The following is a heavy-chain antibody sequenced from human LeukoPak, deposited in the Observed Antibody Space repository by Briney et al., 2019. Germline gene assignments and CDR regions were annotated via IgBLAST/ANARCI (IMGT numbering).Heavy chain of an antibody. J-gene: IGHJ4*02. D-gene: IGHD2-15*01. Sequence: SETLSLTCTVSGGSISSYYWSWIRQPPGKGLEWIGYIYYSGSTNYNPSLKSRVTISVDTSKNQFSLKLSSVTAADTAVYYCARQYCSGGSCYRIDYWGQGNLVTVSS. CDR1: GGSISSYY. V-gene: IGHV4-59*01. CDR3: ARQYCSGGSCYRIDY. CDR2: IYYSGST.